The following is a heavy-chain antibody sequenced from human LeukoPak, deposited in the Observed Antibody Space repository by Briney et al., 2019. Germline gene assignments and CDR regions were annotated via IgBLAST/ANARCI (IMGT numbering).Heavy chain of an antibody. CDR2: IYENGGTT. D-gene: IGHD2-15*01. CDR1: GFTFRSHA. CDR3: ANRVIGYCFDY. Sequence: GGSLRLSCVGSGFTFRSHAMSWVRQAPEKGLEFVSGIYENGGTTYYADSVKGRFSISRDNSKNTLYLQMDSLRGEDTAVYYCANRVIGYCFDYWGQGTLVTVSS. V-gene: IGHV3-23*01. J-gene: IGHJ4*02.